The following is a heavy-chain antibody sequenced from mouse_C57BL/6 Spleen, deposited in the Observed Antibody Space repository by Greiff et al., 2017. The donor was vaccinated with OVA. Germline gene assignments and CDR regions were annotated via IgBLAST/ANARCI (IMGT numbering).Heavy chain of an antibody. Sequence: VQLQQPGAELVKPGASVKMSCKASGYTFTSYWITWVKQRPGQGLEWIGDIYPGSGSTNYNEKFKSKATLTVDKSSSTAYMQISSLTSEDAAVYYCASSFITTVVAEYFDVWGTGTTVTVSS. CDR1: GYTFTSYW. CDR2: IYPGSGST. J-gene: IGHJ1*03. V-gene: IGHV1-55*01. D-gene: IGHD1-1*01. CDR3: ASSFITTVVAEYFDV.